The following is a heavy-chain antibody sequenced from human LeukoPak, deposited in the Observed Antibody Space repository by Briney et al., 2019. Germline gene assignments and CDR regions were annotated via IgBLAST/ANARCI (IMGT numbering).Heavy chain of an antibody. Sequence: GGSLRLSCAASGFTLITNDMTWVRQAPGKGLEWVSVLYSDGNTKYADSVQGRFTISRDNSKNTLYLEMNSLSPDDTAVYYCARGVEPLAANTLAYWGQGTLVTVSS. D-gene: IGHD1-14*01. CDR1: GFTLITND. CDR3: ARGVEPLAANTLAY. CDR2: LYSDGNT. V-gene: IGHV3-53*01. J-gene: IGHJ4*02.